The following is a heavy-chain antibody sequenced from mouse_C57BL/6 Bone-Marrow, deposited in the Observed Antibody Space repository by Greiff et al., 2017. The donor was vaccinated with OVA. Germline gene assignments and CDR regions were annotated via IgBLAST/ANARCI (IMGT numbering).Heavy chain of an antibody. CDR3: VRHGTFYDGYYVAWFAY. V-gene: IGHV10-1*01. CDR1: GFSFNTYA. Sequence: EVKLEESGGGLVQPKGSLKLSCAASGFSFNTYAMNWVRQAPGKGLEWVARIRSKSNNYATYYADSVKDRFTISRDDSESMLYLQMNNLKTEDTAMYYCVRHGTFYDGYYVAWFAYWGQGTLVTVSA. J-gene: IGHJ3*01. CDR2: IRSKSNNYAT. D-gene: IGHD2-3*01.